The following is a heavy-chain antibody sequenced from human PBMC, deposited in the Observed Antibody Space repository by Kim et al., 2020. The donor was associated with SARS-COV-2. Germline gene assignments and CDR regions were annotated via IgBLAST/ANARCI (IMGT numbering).Heavy chain of an antibody. CDR2: IYYSGST. Sequence: SETLSLTCTVSGGSISSGDYYWSWIRQPPGKGLEWIGYIYYSGSTYYNPSLKSRVTISVDTSKNQFSLKLSSVTAADTAVYSCARDTRDDSSGYYYENDAVDIWGQETMVTVSS. D-gene: IGHD3-22*01. J-gene: IGHJ3*02. CDR1: GGSISSGDYY. CDR3: ARDTRDDSSGYYYENDAVDI. V-gene: IGHV4-30-4*01.